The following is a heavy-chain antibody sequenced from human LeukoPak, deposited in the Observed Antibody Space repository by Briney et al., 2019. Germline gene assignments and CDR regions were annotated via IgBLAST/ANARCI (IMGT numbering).Heavy chain of an antibody. CDR3: AKVSPVVTPIDY. J-gene: IGHJ4*02. Sequence: GGSLRLSCAASGFTFSSYGMHWVRQAPGKGLEWVSAISGTGGSTYYADSVKGRFTISRDNSKNTLFLQMSSLRAEDTAVYYCAKVSPVVTPIDYWGQGTLVTVSS. CDR2: ISGTGGST. D-gene: IGHD4-23*01. V-gene: IGHV3-23*01. CDR1: GFTFSSYG.